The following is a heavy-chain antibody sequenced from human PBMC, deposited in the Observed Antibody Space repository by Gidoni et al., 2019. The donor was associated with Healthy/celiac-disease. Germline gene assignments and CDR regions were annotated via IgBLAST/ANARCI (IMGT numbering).Heavy chain of an antibody. CDR1: GYSFTSDW. V-gene: IGHV5-10-1*03. CDR3: AIHAQQLGGFDY. CDR2: IDPSDSDT. Sequence: DVQLVQSGAEVKKPGESRRISGKGSGYSFTSDWISWVRQMPGKGLEWMGRIDPSDSDTNYSPSFQGHVTISADKSISTAYLQWSSLKASDTAMYYCAIHAQQLGGFDYWGQGTLVTVSS. J-gene: IGHJ4*02. D-gene: IGHD6-13*01.